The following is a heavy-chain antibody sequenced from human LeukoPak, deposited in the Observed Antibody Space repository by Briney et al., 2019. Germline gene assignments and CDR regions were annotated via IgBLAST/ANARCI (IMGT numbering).Heavy chain of an antibody. J-gene: IGHJ5*02. Sequence: ASVKVSCKASGYTFTSYDINWVRQATGQGLEWMGWMNLNSGNTGYAQKFQGRVTMTRNTSISTAYMELSSLRSEDTAVYYCAREVAGAGNWFDPWGQGTLVTVSS. D-gene: IGHD7-27*01. CDR1: GYTFTSYD. CDR3: AREVAGAGNWFDP. CDR2: MNLNSGNT. V-gene: IGHV1-8*01.